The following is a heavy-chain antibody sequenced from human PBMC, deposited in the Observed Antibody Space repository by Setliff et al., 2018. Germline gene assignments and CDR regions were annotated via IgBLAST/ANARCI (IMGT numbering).Heavy chain of an antibody. D-gene: IGHD3-22*01. Sequence: TLSLTCTVSGGSISSYYWSWIRQPPGKGLEWIGYVYTSGSTNCNPSLKSRVTISVDTSKNQFSLKLSSVTAADTAVYYCARSRGYKHDSSGYYYDHYYYYYMDVWGKGTPVTVSS. CDR2: VYTSGST. V-gene: IGHV4-4*08. J-gene: IGHJ6*03. CDR1: GGSISSYY. CDR3: ARSRGYKHDSSGYYYDHYYYYYMDV.